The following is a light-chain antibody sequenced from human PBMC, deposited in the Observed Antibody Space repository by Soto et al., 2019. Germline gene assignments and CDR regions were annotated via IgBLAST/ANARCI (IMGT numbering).Light chain of an antibody. J-gene: IGKJ5*01. CDR2: DAS. Sequence: EIVLTQSPATLSWSPGERATLSCRASQSVGSYLAWYQQKPGQAPRPLIYDASNRATGIPARFSGSGSGTDFTLTISSLEPEDFAVYYCQQRSNWPTLTFGQGTRLEIK. CDR3: QQRSNWPTLT. V-gene: IGKV3-11*01. CDR1: QSVGSY.